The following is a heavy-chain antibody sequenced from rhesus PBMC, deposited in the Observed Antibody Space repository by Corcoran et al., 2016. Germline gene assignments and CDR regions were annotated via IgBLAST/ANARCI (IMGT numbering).Heavy chain of an antibody. V-gene: IGHV4-169*02. CDR3: ARDEPNSLDV. CDR2: LYGSGSST. CDR1: GGSIRSSY. J-gene: IGHJ5-2*02. Sequence: QLQLQESGPGLVKPSETLSLTCVSSGGSIRSSYWTWIRPAPGKGLEWIGYLYGSGSSTNYNPSLKSRVTLAGDTSKNQLSLKLSSVTAADTAVYYCARDEPNSLDVWGRGVLVTVSS.